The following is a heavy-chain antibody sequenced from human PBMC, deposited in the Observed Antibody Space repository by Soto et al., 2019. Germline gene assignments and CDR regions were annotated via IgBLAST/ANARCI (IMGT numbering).Heavy chain of an antibody. J-gene: IGHJ4*02. Sequence: GGSLRLSCAASGFTVSSNYMSWVRQAPGKGLEWVSVIYSGGSGSTYYADSVKGRFTISRDISKNTLYLQMNGLRAEDTAVYYCTSRYYFDYWGQGTLVTVSS. CDR3: TSRYYFDY. CDR1: GFTVSSNY. CDR2: IYSGGSGST. V-gene: IGHV3-66*01.